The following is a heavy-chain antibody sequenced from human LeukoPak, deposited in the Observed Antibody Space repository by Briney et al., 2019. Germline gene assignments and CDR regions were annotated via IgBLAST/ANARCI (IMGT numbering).Heavy chain of an antibody. Sequence: TSETLSLTCTVSSGSISTSNYYWGWVRQPPGKALEWIGNIFYSGSTYYSPSLKSRVTISLDTSRNQFSLKLNSVTAADTAVYYCAKSYGYGLIDIWGQGTMVTVSS. CDR1: SGSISTSNYY. CDR3: AKSYGYGLIDI. D-gene: IGHD5-18*01. J-gene: IGHJ3*02. V-gene: IGHV4-39*07. CDR2: IFYSGST.